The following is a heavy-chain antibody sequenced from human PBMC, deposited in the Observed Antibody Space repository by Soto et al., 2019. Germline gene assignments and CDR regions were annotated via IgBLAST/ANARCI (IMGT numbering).Heavy chain of an antibody. J-gene: IGHJ6*02. CDR2: XXGXNGXT. Sequence: GASVKVSCKASGCTFTSYGISXGRXAXXXGLEWXGXXXGXNGXTNLAQKLQGRVTMTTDTPTSTAFIELRSLRPDDTAVYYLAXXPDCSXTTCSXXXRFHIRGHYYYYGMDVWGQGTTVTVSS. V-gene: IGHV1-18*01. D-gene: IGHD2-2*01. CDR1: GCTFTSYG. CDR3: AXXPDCSXTTCSXXXRFHIRGHYYYYGMDV.